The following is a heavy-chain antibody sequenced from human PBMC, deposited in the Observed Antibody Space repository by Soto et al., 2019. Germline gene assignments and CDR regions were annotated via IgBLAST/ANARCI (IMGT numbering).Heavy chain of an antibody. D-gene: IGHD6-6*01. Sequence: PSETLSLTCAVYGGSFSGYYWSWIRQPPGKGLEWIGEINHSGSTNYNPSLKSRVTISVDTSKNQFSLKPSSVTAADTAVYYCYSSSSLDAFDIWGQGTMVTVSS. CDR2: INHSGST. CDR3: YSSSSLDAFDI. V-gene: IGHV4-34*01. J-gene: IGHJ3*02. CDR1: GGSFSGYY.